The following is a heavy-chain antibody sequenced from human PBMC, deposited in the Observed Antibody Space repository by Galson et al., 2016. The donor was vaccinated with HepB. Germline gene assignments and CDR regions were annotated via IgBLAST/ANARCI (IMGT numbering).Heavy chain of an antibody. Sequence: SLRLSCAAPGFTFSGYGMHWVRQAPGKGLEWLAADSMDGRRKFYADSVKGRFTISRDNSNNMLFLQMNSLRADDTAVYYCAKRHEYCPPVGCSVDYWGQGTLVSVSS. CDR3: AKRHEYCPPVGCSVDY. CDR1: GFTFSGYG. CDR2: DSMDGRRK. J-gene: IGHJ4*02. D-gene: IGHD2/OR15-2a*01. V-gene: IGHV3-30*18.